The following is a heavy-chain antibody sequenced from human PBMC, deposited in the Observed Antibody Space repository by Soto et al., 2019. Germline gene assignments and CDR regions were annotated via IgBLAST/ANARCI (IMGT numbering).Heavy chain of an antibody. CDR1: GFSLSTSGVG. Sequence: GSGPTLVNPTQTLTLTCTFSGFSLSTSGVGVGWIRQPPGKALEWLALIYWNDDKRYSPSLKSRLTITKDTSKNQVVLTMTNMDPVDTATYYCAQRPSSGSTWDDYYYGMDVWGQGTTVTVSS. J-gene: IGHJ6*02. D-gene: IGHD1-26*01. CDR3: AQRPSSGSTWDDYYYGMDV. CDR2: IYWNDDK. V-gene: IGHV2-5*01.